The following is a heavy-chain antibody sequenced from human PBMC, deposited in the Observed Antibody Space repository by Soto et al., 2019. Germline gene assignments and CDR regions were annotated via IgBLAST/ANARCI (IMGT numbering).Heavy chain of an antibody. CDR1: GFSLSTSGVG. CDR3: AHRGYYCSGSYPTFDY. Sequence: QITLKESGPPLVKPTQTLTLTCTFSGFSLSTSGVGVGWIRQPPGKALAWLALIYWDDDKRYSPSLKSRLTITKDTSKNQVVLTMTNMDPVDTATYYCAHRGYYCSGSYPTFDYWGQGTLVTVSS. CDR2: IYWDDDK. J-gene: IGHJ4*02. V-gene: IGHV2-5*02. D-gene: IGHD3-10*01.